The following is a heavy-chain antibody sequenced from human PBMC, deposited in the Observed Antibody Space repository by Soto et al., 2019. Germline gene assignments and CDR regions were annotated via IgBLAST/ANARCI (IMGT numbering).Heavy chain of an antibody. V-gene: IGHV2-26*01. CDR2: ISSNDEK. Sequence: QVTLKESGPVLVKPTETLTLTCTVSGFSLNSPHMGVSWIRQPPGKALEWVAHISSNDEKTYGTSLRSRLTISKDISKSQVVLTMTHMDPVDTGTYSCALNQGTGVCWECLNYWGQGTLVSVSS. J-gene: IGHJ4*02. D-gene: IGHD2-21*02. CDR3: ALNQGTGVCWECLNY. CDR1: GFSLNSPHMG.